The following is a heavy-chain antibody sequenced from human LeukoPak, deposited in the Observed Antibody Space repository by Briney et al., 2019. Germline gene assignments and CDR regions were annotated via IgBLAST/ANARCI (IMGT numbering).Heavy chain of an antibody. CDR3: ARDLYGGTSATFDY. Sequence: ASVKVSCKASGYTFTGYYMHWVRQAPGQGLECMGWSNPNSGGTYYAQKFQGRVTMTSDTSISTAYMELSRLRSDNTAVYYCARDLYGGTSATFDYWGQGTLVTVSS. D-gene: IGHD4-23*01. CDR2: SNPNSGGT. CDR1: GYTFTGYY. V-gene: IGHV1-2*02. J-gene: IGHJ4*02.